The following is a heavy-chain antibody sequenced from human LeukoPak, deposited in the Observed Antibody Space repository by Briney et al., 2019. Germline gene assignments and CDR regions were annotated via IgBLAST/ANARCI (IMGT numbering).Heavy chain of an antibody. J-gene: IGHJ4*02. D-gene: IGHD1-1*01. CDR3: AKDGQTGTLDY. CDR2: ISYDGSNK. CDR1: GFTFSSYG. V-gene: IGHV3-30*18. Sequence: GRSLRLSCAASGFTFSSYGMHWVRQAPGKGLEWVAVISYDGSNKYYVDSVKGRFTISRDNSKNTLYLQMNSLRAEDTAVYYCAKDGQTGTLDYWGQGTLVTVSS.